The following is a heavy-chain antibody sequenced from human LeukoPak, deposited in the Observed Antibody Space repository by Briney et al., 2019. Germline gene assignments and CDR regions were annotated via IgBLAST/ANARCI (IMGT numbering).Heavy chain of an antibody. D-gene: IGHD5-12*01. CDR3: ARSKRDIVATIGY. CDR1: GFTFSDYE. J-gene: IGHJ4*02. CDR2: ISSGGYTA. Sequence: GGSLRLSCAASGFTFSDYEMNWVRQAPGKGLEWLSYISSGGYTADYADSVKGRFTISGDNAKNSVYLQMHSLRAEDTGLYYCARSKRDIVATIGYWGQGTLVAVSS. V-gene: IGHV3-48*03.